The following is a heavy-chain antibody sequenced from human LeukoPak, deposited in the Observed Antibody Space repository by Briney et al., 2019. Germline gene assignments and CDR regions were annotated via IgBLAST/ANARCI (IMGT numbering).Heavy chain of an antibody. V-gene: IGHV3-53*01. Sequence: AGGSLRLSCAASGFTVSSNCMSWVRQARGKGRGWVSVIYSGGSTYYADSVKGRFTISRDNSKNTLYLQMNSLRAEDTAVYYCAREGAYCSSTSCYTVFDYWGQGTLVTVSS. CDR1: GFTVSSNC. CDR2: IYSGGST. D-gene: IGHD2-2*02. CDR3: AREGAYCSSTSCYTVFDY. J-gene: IGHJ4*02.